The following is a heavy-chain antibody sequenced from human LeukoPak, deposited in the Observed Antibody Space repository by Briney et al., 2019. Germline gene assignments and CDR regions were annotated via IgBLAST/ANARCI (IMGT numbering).Heavy chain of an antibody. CDR3: ARVSSSWYQDWYFDR. CDR1: GGSISSSSYY. Sequence: PSETLSLTCTVSGGSISSSSYYWGWIRQPPGTGLEWIGSIYISGSPNYNPSLKSRVTMSVDTSKYQFSLKLTSVTAADTAVYYCARVSSSWYQDWYFDRWGRGTLVTVSS. D-gene: IGHD6-13*01. CDR2: IYISGSP. J-gene: IGHJ2*01. V-gene: IGHV4-39*07.